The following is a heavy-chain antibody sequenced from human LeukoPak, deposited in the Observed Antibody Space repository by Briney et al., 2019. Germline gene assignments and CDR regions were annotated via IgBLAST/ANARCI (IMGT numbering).Heavy chain of an antibody. CDR1: GGSFSGYY. CDR2: INHSGST. Sequence: SETLSLTCAVYGGSFSGYYWSWIRQPPGKGLEWIGEINHSGSTNYNPSLKSRVTISVDTSKNQFSLKLSSVTAADTAVYYCARVFRRYYHVASFDYWGQGTLVTVSS. CDR3: ARVFRRYYHVASFDY. V-gene: IGHV4-34*01. D-gene: IGHD3-22*01. J-gene: IGHJ4*02.